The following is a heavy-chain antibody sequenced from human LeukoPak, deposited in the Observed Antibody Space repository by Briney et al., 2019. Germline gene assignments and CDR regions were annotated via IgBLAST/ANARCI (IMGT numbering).Heavy chain of an antibody. J-gene: IGHJ4*02. CDR3: AKASSGWYNFDY. CDR1: GFTFSSYA. Sequence: GGSLRLSCAASGFTFSSYAMSWVRQAPGEGLEWVSGISGSGGSTNYADSVKGRFTISRDNSKNTLYLQMNSLRVEDTAVYYCAKASSGWYNFDYWGQGTLVTVSS. D-gene: IGHD6-19*01. CDR2: ISGSGGST. V-gene: IGHV3-23*01.